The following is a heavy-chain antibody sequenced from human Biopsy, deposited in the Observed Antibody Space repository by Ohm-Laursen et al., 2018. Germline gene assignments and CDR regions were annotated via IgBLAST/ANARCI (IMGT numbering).Heavy chain of an antibody. Sequence: GSSVKVSCKAPEGTFSNYGVNWVRQAPGQGLEWLGGNIPILGTGNYAHQFQDRVTVVADTSTSTATMELRSLRSHDTAVYYCATKLTGYFHHWGQGTLVIVSS. V-gene: IGHV1-69*06. CDR2: NIPILGTG. CDR3: ATKLTGYFHH. J-gene: IGHJ1*01. D-gene: IGHD3-9*01. CDR1: EGTFSNYG.